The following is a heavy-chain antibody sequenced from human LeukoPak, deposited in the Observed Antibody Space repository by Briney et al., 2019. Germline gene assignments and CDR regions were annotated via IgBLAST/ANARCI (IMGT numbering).Heavy chain of an antibody. J-gene: IGHJ4*02. V-gene: IGHV1-2*02. CDR3: ARAVAGLFDY. CDR2: INPNSGGT. D-gene: IGHD6-19*01. CDR1: GYTFTGYY. Sequence: ASVKVSCKASGYTFTGYYMHWVRQAPGQGLEWMGWINPNSGGTNYAQKFQGRVAMTRDTSISTAYMELSRLRFDDTAVYYCARAVAGLFDYWGQGTLVTVSS.